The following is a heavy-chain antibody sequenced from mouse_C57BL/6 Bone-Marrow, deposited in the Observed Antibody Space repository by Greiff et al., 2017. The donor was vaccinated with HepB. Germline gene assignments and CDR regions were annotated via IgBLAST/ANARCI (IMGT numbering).Heavy chain of an antibody. Sequence: VQLQQSGAELMKPGASVKLSCKATGYTFTGYWIEWVKQRPGHGLEWIGEILPGSGSTNYNEKFKGKATFTADKSSTTAYMQLSSLTTEDSAIYYCARSCYYGNYLYYFDYWGQGTTLTVSS. CDR2: ILPGSGST. D-gene: IGHD2-1*01. V-gene: IGHV1-9*01. CDR1: GYTFTGYW. J-gene: IGHJ2*01. CDR3: ARSCYYGNYLYYFDY.